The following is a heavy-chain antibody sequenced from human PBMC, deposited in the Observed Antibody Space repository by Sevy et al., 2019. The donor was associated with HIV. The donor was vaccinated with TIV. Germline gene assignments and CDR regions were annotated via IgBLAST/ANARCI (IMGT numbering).Heavy chain of an antibody. Sequence: ASVKVSCKASGYTFTGDYLHWVRQASGQGLEWMGRVYPKSGGTNYAQKFQGRVTMTRDTSISTAYMELSRLRSDDTAVHYCVRDAGGGTTNSGMDVWGQGTTVTVSS. J-gene: IGHJ6*02. D-gene: IGHD1-7*01. CDR3: VRDAGGGTTNSGMDV. CDR2: VYPKSGGT. CDR1: GYTFTGDY. V-gene: IGHV1-2*06.